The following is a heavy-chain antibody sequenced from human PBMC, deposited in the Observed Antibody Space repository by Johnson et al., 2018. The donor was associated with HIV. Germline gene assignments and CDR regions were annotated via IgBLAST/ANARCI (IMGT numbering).Heavy chain of an antibody. J-gene: IGHJ3*02. CDR1: GFTFDDYG. CDR2: INWNGYST. Sequence: VQLVESGGGVVRPGGSLRLSCAASGFTFDDYGMSWVRQAPGKGLEWVSGINWNGYSTTYADSVQGRFTISRDNAKNSLYLQMNSLRAEDTALYYCARSIVVVINDAFDIWGQGTMVTVSS. CDR3: ARSIVVVINDAFDI. V-gene: IGHV3-20*04. D-gene: IGHD3-22*01.